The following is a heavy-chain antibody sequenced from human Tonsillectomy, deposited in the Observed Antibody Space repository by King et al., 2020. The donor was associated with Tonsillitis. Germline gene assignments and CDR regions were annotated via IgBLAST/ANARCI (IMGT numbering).Heavy chain of an antibody. D-gene: IGHD3-10*01. J-gene: IGHJ4*02. V-gene: IGHV3-30*18. Sequence: VQLVESGGGVVQPGRSLRLSCAASGFTFSSYGMHWVRQAPGKGLEWVAVISYDGSNKYYADSVKGRFTISRDNSKNTLYLQMNSLRAEDTAVYYCAKQYYYGSGSSIDYWGQGTLVTVFS. CDR3: AKQYYYGSGSSIDY. CDR1: GFTFSSYG. CDR2: ISYDGSNK.